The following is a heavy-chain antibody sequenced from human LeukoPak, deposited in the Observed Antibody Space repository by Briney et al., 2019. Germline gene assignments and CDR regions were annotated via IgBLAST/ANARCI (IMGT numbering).Heavy chain of an antibody. J-gene: IGHJ4*02. CDR2: INHSGTT. V-gene: IGHV4-34*01. CDR3: ARARGAESIDY. Sequence: SETLSLTCAVYGGSFSGYYWTWIRQPPGKGLEWIGEINHSGTTNYSPSLKSRVTLSVDTSKNQFSLTLSSVTAADTAVYYCARARGAESIDYWDQGTRVTVSS. D-gene: IGHD3-10*01. CDR1: GGSFSGYY.